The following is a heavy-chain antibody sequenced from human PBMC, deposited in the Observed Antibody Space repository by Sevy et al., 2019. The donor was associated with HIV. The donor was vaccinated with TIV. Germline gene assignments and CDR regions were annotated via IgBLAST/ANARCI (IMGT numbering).Heavy chain of an antibody. CDR1: GYTPTQLS. J-gene: IGHJ4*02. CDR2: FDPEDGER. CDR3: ATGREYYEGNSGYFDY. D-gene: IGHD3-3*01. Sequence: ASVKVSCKLSGYTPTQLSMHWVRQAPGKGLEWLGSFDPEDGERIYAQKFQGRFTMTEETSTDTAYMELSSLRSEDTTIYYCATGREYYEGNSGYFDYWGQGTLVTVSS. V-gene: IGHV1-24*01.